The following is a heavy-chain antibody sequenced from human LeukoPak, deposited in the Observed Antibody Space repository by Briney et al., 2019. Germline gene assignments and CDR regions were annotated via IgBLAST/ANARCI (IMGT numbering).Heavy chain of an antibody. D-gene: IGHD3/OR15-3a*01. CDR1: GFNFTTYG. CDR3: ARGGRGASNWTPYNWFDP. J-gene: IGHJ5*02. V-gene: IGHV3-33*01. CDR2: VWYDGTIK. Sequence: GGSLRLSCAASGFNFTTYGMHWVRQAPGKGLEWVALVWYDGTIKYYADPVKGRFTISRDNSKNTLFLQMSSLRAEDTALYYCARGGRGASNWTPYNWFDPWGQGTLVTVSS.